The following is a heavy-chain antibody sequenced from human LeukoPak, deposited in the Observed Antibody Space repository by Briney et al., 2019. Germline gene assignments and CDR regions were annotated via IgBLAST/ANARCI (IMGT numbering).Heavy chain of an antibody. CDR1: GYTFTDYY. J-gene: IGHJ4*02. CDR2: INPYSGGT. CDR3: ARDYSSGWYVY. D-gene: IGHD6-19*01. Sequence: ASVKVSCKASGYTFTDYYMHWVRQAPGQGLEWMGRINPYSGGTNYAQKFQGRVAMTRDTSISTAYMELSRLKSDDTAVYYCARDYSSGWYVYWGQGTLVTVSS. V-gene: IGHV1-2*06.